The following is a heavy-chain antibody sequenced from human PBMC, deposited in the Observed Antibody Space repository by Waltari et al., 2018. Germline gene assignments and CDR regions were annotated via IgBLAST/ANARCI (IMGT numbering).Heavy chain of an antibody. V-gene: IGHV4-38-2*02. D-gene: IGHD2-21*01. J-gene: IGHJ4*02. CDR2: IYHSGST. CDR3: ARVTLYYYFDY. CDR1: GYSISGGYY. Sequence: QVQLQESGPGLVKPSETLSLTCTVSGYSISGGYYWGWIRQPPGKGLEWIGSIYHSGSTYYNPSLKSRVTRSVDTSKNQFSLKLSSVTAADTAVYYCARVTLYYYFDYWGQGTLVTVSS.